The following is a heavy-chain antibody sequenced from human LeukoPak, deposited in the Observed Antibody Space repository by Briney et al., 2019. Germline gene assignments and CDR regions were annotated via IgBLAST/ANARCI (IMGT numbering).Heavy chain of an antibody. CDR2: IYTSGST. J-gene: IGHJ3*01. D-gene: IGHD3-3*01. V-gene: IGHV4-4*07. Sequence: SETLSLTCTVSGGSISSYYWSWIRQSAGRGLEWIGRIYTSGSTSYNPSLKSRVTMSVDTPKNQFSLKLSSVTAADTAVYYCARGVYDFWSGPLGLWGQGTMVTVSS. CDR3: ARGVYDFWSGPLGL. CDR1: GGSISSYY.